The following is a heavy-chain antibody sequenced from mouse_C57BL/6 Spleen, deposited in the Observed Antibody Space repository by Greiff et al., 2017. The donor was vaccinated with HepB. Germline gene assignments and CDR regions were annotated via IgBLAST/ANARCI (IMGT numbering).Heavy chain of an antibody. CDR1: GYTFTSYW. Sequence: VQLQQSGTVLARPGASVKMSCKTSGYTFTSYWMHWVKQRPGQGLEWIGAIYPGNSDTSYNQKFKGKAKLTAVTAASTAYMELSSLTNEDSAVYYCTRQAVTTGRLFAYWGQGTLVTVSA. CDR2: IYPGNSDT. D-gene: IGHD2-2*01. V-gene: IGHV1-5*01. J-gene: IGHJ3*01. CDR3: TRQAVTTGRLFAY.